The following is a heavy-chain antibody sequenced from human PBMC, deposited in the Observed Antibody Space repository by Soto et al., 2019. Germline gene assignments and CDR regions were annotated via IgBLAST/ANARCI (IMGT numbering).Heavy chain of an antibody. CDR2: ITYNGNE. Sequence: PGGSLRLSCAASGFTFSSYTMHWVRQAPGKGLEWVAVITYNGNEYYTDSVRGRFTISRDSSRTTVYLQMNSLRPGDTALYYCARKLMPAAGSGDFYAMDVWGQGTTVTVSS. D-gene: IGHD6-13*01. V-gene: IGHV3-30*04. CDR1: GFTFSSYT. CDR3: ARKLMPAAGSGDFYAMDV. J-gene: IGHJ6*02.